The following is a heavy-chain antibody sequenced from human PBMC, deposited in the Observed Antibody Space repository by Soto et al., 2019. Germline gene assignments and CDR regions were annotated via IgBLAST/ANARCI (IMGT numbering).Heavy chain of an antibody. CDR1: GFTFSDYA. V-gene: IGHV3-23*01. J-gene: IGHJ4*02. CDR2: ISSSGDST. Sequence: EVQLLESGGYLVQPGRSLRLSCTASGFTFSDYAMNWVREAPGKGLEWVSTISSSGDSTYYADSVKGRFTISRDNSKNTLSLQMNSLRAEDTAVYYCARDPSTGYADYWGQGTLATVSS. CDR3: ARDPSTGYADY. D-gene: IGHD3-9*01.